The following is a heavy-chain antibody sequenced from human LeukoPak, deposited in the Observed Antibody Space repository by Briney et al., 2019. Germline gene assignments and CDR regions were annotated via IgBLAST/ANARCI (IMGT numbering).Heavy chain of an antibody. CDR2: IYYSGST. V-gene: IGHV4-59*01. CDR3: ARARSSGWLVDY. J-gene: IGHJ4*02. Sequence: PSETLSLTCTVSGGSISDYYWSWIRQAPGKGLEWIGYIYYSGSTNYNPSLKSRVTISVDTSRNQFSLKLSSVTAADTAVYYCARARSSGWLVDYWGQGTLVTVSS. CDR1: GGSISDYY. D-gene: IGHD6-19*01.